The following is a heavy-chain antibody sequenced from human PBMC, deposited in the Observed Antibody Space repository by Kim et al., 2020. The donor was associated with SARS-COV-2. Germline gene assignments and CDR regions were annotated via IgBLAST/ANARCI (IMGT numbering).Heavy chain of an antibody. D-gene: IGHD1-7*01. CDR3: ARDREVELRRGIFDY. CDR2: INPSGGST. CDR1: GYTFTSYY. V-gene: IGHV1-46*01. Sequence: ASVKVSCKASGYTFTSYYMHWVRQAPGQGLAWMGIINPSGGSTSYAQKFQGRVTMTRDTSTSTVYMELSSLRSEDTAVYFCARDREVELRRGIFDYWGQGTLVTVSS. J-gene: IGHJ4*02.